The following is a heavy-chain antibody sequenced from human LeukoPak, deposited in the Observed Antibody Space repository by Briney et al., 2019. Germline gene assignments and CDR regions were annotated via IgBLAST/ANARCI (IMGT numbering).Heavy chain of an antibody. CDR1: GFTFSSYS. CDR2: ISSSGSTI. CDR3: ARCGYYDFDAFDI. D-gene: IGHD3-22*01. V-gene: IGHV3-48*04. J-gene: IGHJ3*02. Sequence: GGSLRLSCAASGFTFSSYSMNWVRQAPGKGLEWVSYISSSGSTIYYADSVKGRFTISRDNAKNSLYLQMNSLRAEDTAVYYCARCGYYDFDAFDIWGQGTMVTVSS.